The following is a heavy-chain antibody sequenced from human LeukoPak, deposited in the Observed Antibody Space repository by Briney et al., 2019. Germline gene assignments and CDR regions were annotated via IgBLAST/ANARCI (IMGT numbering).Heavy chain of an antibody. CDR2: IYHSGST. J-gene: IGHJ6*03. D-gene: IGHD2-2*01. Sequence: PSETLSLTCTVSGYSISSGYYWGWIRQPPGKGLEWIGSIYHSGSTNYNPSLKSRVTISVDTSKNQFSLKVNSVTAADTALYYCARGDCSSTICYSPMDVWGKGTTVTVSS. CDR3: ARGDCSSTICYSPMDV. CDR1: GYSISSGYY. V-gene: IGHV4-38-2*02.